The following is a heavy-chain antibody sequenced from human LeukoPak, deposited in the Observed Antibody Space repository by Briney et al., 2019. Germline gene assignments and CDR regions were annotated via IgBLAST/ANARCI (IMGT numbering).Heavy chain of an antibody. CDR3: ARITSWRPYGMDV. Sequence: GGSLRLSCAASGFIFSTYSMNWVRQAPGKGLEWVSAINSISTYIYYADSMKGRFTISRDNAKNSLYLQMNSLRAEDTAVYYCARITSWRPYGMDVWGQGTTVTVSS. CDR2: INSISTYI. D-gene: IGHD1-20*01. J-gene: IGHJ6*02. V-gene: IGHV3-21*01. CDR1: GFIFSTYS.